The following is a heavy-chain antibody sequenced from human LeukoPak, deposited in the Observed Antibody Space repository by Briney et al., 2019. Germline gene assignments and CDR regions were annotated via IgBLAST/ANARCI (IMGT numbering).Heavy chain of an antibody. CDR2: INPNRGGT. CDR3: AREPIAVAAIDY. V-gene: IGHV1-2*02. Sequence: GASVKVSCKASGYTFTGYYMHWVRQAPGQGVEWMGWINPNRGGTNYVQKFQGRVTMTRDTSISTAYMELSRLRSDDTAVYYCAREPIAVAAIDYWGQGTLVTVSS. D-gene: IGHD6-19*01. J-gene: IGHJ4*02. CDR1: GYTFTGYY.